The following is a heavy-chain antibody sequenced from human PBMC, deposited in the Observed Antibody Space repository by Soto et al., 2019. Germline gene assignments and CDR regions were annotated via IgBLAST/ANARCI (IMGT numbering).Heavy chain of an antibody. Sequence: PGVSLSLSCAASGFTFSSYWMHWVRQSPGKGLVWVSQIDGDGRSTTYADTVKGRFTVSRDNAKNKLFLQMNSLRAEDTAVYYCVRDYDSSGFYSGHWGQGTLVTVSS. CDR3: VRDYDSSGFYSGH. D-gene: IGHD3-22*01. CDR2: IDGDGRST. J-gene: IGHJ4*02. CDR1: GFTFSSYW. V-gene: IGHV3-74*03.